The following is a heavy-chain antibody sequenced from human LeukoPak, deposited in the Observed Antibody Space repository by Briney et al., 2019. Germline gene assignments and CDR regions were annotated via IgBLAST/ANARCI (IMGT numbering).Heavy chain of an antibody. CDR2: IYYTGST. CDR3: ARSQNYYGSGDY. V-gene: IGHV4-28*01. D-gene: IGHD3-10*01. Sequence: PSETLSLTCAVSGGSISSSNWWSWLRQPPGKALEWIGYIYYTGSTYYNPSLEGRVTISVDTSRNQFSVKLSSVTAADTAVYYCARSQNYYGSGDYWSQGTLVTVSS. J-gene: IGHJ4*02. CDR1: GGSISSSNW.